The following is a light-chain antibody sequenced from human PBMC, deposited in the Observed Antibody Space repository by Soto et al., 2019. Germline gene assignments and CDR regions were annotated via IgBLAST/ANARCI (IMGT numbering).Light chain of an antibody. CDR3: TSYGGASNLL. CDR1: SSDVGGYNY. J-gene: IGLJ2*01. V-gene: IGLV2-8*01. CDR2: DVN. Sequence: QSALAQPPSASGSPGRSVTISCTGTSSDVGGYNYVSWYQQHPGKAPKLMIYDVNRRPSGVPDRLSASKSGNTAALTVSGLQAEDEADYYCTSYGGASNLLFGGGTKVTVL.